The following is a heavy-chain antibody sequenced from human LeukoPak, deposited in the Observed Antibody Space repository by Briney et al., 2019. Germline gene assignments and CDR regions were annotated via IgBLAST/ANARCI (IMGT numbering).Heavy chain of an antibody. CDR2: INNDGSDT. D-gene: IGHD5-12*01. CDR1: GFTFTSHW. CDR3: ARVGEWLRSSYYYMDV. Sequence: GGSLRLSCATSGFTFTSHWMHWVRQAPGKGLVWVSRINNDGSDTIYADSVKGRFTISRDNSKNTLYLQMNSLRAEDTAVYYCARVGEWLRSSYYYMDVWGKGTTVTVSS. J-gene: IGHJ6*03. V-gene: IGHV3-74*01.